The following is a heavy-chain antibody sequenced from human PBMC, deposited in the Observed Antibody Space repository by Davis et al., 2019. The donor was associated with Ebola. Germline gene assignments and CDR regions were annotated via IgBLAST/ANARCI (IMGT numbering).Heavy chain of an antibody. Sequence: GESLKISCAASGFTFSSYAMSWVRQAPGKGLEWVSSISGSGGRTYYADSVKGRFTISRDNSKNTLYLQMNSLRAEDTAVYYCARDSSGWYFGPDYWGQGTLVTVSS. J-gene: IGHJ4*02. CDR2: ISGSGGRT. V-gene: IGHV3-23*01. CDR3: ARDSSGWYFGPDY. CDR1: GFTFSSYA. D-gene: IGHD6-19*01.